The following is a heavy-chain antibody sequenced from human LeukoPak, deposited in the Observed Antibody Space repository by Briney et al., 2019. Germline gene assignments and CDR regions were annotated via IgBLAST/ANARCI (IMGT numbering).Heavy chain of an antibody. Sequence: NPSETLSLTCTVSGGSISSYSWSWIRQPPGKGLEWIGYIYYSGSTNYNPSLKSRVTISVDTSKNQFSLKLSSVTAADTAVYYCARSGYSSGWYHFDYWGQGTLVTVSS. CDR1: GGSISSYS. CDR3: ARSGYSSGWYHFDY. V-gene: IGHV4-59*01. D-gene: IGHD6-19*01. J-gene: IGHJ4*02. CDR2: IYYSGST.